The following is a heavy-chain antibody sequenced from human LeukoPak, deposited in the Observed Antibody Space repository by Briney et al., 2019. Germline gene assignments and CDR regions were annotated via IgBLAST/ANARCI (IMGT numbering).Heavy chain of an antibody. CDR3: ARATYGITMIGPGDY. CDR2: IIPIFGTA. CDR1: GGTFSSYA. V-gene: IGHV1-69*13. J-gene: IGHJ4*02. D-gene: IGHD3-22*01. Sequence: SVKVSCKASGGTFSSYAISWVGQAPGQGLEWMGGIIPIFGTANYAQKFQGRVTITADESTSTAYMELSSLRSEDTAVYYCARATYGITMIGPGDYWGQGTLVTVSS.